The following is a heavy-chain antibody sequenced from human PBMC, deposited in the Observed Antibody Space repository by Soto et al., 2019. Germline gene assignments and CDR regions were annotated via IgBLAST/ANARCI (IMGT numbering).Heavy chain of an antibody. J-gene: IGHJ6*02. Sequence: SETLSLTCTVSGGSVSSGSYYWSWIRQPPGKGLEWIGYIYYSGSTNYNPSLKSRVTISVDTSKNQFPLKLSSVTAADTAVYYCARDLGPWGRDDNYDYYYYGMDVWGQGTTVTVSS. CDR3: ARDLGPWGRDDNYDYYYYGMDV. D-gene: IGHD3-16*01. V-gene: IGHV4-61*01. CDR1: GGSVSSGSYY. CDR2: IYYSGST.